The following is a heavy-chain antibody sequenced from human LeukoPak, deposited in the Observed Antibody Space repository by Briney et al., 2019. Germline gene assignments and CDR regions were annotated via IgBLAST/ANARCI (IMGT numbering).Heavy chain of an antibody. D-gene: IGHD3-22*01. CDR3: ARGRKMRGYYYDSSGYYYNQRNWFDP. V-gene: IGHV4-34*01. J-gene: IGHJ5*02. Sequence: SETLSLTCAVYGGSFSGYYWSWIRQPPGKRLEWIGEINHSGSTNYNPSLKSRVTISVDTSKNQFSLKLSSVTAADTAVYYCARGRKMRGYYYDSSGYYYNQRNWFDPWGQGTLVTVSS. CDR2: INHSGST. CDR1: GGSFSGYY.